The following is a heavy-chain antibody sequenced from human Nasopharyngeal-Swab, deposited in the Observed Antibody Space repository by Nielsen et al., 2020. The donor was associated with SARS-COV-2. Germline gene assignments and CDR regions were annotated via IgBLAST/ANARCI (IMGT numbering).Heavy chain of an antibody. J-gene: IGHJ6*03. CDR2: VSQGGGT. Sequence: PGKGLEWIGVVSQGGGTNYNPSLKNRVTISVATSKNQFSLKLSSVTAAETAVYYCARGGAGVVPAPVLGLGPYYSYYYMDVWGKGTTVTVSS. D-gene: IGHD2-2*01. V-gene: IGHV4-34*01. CDR3: ARGGAGVVPAPVLGLGPYYSYYYMDV.